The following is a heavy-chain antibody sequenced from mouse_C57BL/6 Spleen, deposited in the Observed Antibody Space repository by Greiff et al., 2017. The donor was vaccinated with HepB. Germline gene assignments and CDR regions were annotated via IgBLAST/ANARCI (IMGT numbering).Heavy chain of an antibody. Sequence: QVQLQQPGAELVKPGASVKLSCKASGYTFTSYWMHWVKQRPGRGLEWIGRIDPNSGGTKYNEKFKSKATLTVDKPSSTAYMQLSSLTSEDSAVYYCARGEVWLLQNYYAMDYWGQGTSVTVSS. V-gene: IGHV1-72*01. D-gene: IGHD2-3*01. CDR3: ARGEVWLLQNYYAMDY. CDR1: GYTFTSYW. CDR2: IDPNSGGT. J-gene: IGHJ4*01.